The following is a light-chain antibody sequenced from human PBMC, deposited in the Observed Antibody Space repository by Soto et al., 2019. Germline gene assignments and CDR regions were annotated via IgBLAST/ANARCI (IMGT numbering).Light chain of an antibody. J-gene: IGKJ1*01. V-gene: IGKV1-17*03. CDR2: SAN. CDR3: LQHKSYPRT. Sequence: DIQMTQSPSDMSASVGDRVTITCRASQDISNFLVWFQQRPGKVPKRLMYSANRLESGVPSRFSGGGSGTEFTLTISSLQPEDFATYYCLQHKSYPRTFGQGTKVEIK. CDR1: QDISNF.